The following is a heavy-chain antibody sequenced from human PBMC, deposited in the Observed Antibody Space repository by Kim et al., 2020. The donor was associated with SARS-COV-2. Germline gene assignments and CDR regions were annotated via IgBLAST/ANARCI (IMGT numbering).Heavy chain of an antibody. D-gene: IGHD6-13*01. V-gene: IGHV3-21*01. Sequence: GGSLRLSCAASGFTFSSYSMNWVRQAPGKGLEWVSSISSSSSHIYYTDSVQGRFTISRDNAKNSLFLQMNSLRAEDTAVYYCARERRVSSDFDSWGQGTLVTVSS. CDR2: ISSSSSHI. CDR1: GFTFSSYS. J-gene: IGHJ4*02. CDR3: ARERRVSSDFDS.